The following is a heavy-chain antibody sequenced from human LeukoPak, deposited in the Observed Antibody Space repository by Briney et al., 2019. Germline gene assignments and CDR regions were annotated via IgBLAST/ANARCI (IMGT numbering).Heavy chain of an antibody. CDR2: ISGSGGGT. CDR1: GFTFSSYA. Sequence: PGGSLRLSCAASGFTFSSYAMSWVRQAPGKGLEWVSAISGSGGGTYYADSVKGRFTISRDNSKNTLYLQMNSLRAEDTAVYYCAKDVRIIPVAGLYFDYWGQGTLVTVSS. J-gene: IGHJ4*02. CDR3: AKDVRIIPVAGLYFDY. D-gene: IGHD6-19*01. V-gene: IGHV3-23*01.